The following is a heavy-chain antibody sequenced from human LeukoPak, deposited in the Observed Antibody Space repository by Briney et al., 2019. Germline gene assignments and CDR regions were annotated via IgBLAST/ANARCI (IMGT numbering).Heavy chain of an antibody. Sequence: PSQTLSLTCTVSGGSISSGGYYWSWIRQHPGKGLEWIGYIYDSGSTYYKPSLRSRVTISGDMSKNQFSLKLSSVSDADTAVYYCASYGSGWYFDLWGRGTLVTVSS. V-gene: IGHV4-31*03. CDR2: IYDSGST. CDR3: ASYGSGWYFDL. CDR1: GGSISSGGYY. D-gene: IGHD3-10*01. J-gene: IGHJ2*01.